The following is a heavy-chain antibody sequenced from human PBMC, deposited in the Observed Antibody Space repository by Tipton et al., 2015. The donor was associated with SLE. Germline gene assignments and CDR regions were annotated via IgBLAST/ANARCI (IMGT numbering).Heavy chain of an antibody. CDR3: ARVLIAVYGMDV. V-gene: IGHV3-30*04. CDR2: ISYDGSNK. J-gene: IGHJ6*02. Sequence: RSLRLSCAASGFTFSSKGLEWVALISYDGSNKYFADSVKGRFTISRDNSKNTLYLQMNSLRPEDTGVYYCARVLIAVYGMDVWGQGTTVTVSS. CDR1: GFTFSS.